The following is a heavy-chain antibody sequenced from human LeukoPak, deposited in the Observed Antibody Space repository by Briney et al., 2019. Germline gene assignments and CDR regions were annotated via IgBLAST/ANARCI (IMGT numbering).Heavy chain of an antibody. CDR2: ICGSGCHT. CDR3: AKTLWGHYGSSGYSFDY. J-gene: IGHJ4*02. V-gene: IGHV3-23*01. Sequence: GGSLKISCAASGLTFSSYAMSWVRQAPGKGLEWVSAICGSGCHTYYRHSVQGRLTISRDNSNNTLYLQMNSLRAENTAVYDCAKTLWGHYGSSGYSFDYWGQGTLVTVSS. D-gene: IGHD3-22*01. CDR1: GLTFSSYA.